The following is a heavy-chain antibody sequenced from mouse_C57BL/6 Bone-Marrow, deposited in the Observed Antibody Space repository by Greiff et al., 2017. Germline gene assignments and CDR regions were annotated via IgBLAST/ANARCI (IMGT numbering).Heavy chain of an antibody. CDR1: GYTFTSYT. V-gene: IGHV1-4*01. J-gene: IGHJ3*01. CDR3: ARGGRYYDEWFAN. CDR2: INPSSGYT. D-gene: IGHD2-4*01. Sequence: QVQLKESGAELSRPGASVKMSCKASGYTFTSYTMHWVKQRPGQGLEWIGYINPSSGYTKYKQKFKDKATLTADKSSSAAYMQLSSLTSEDSAVYYCARGGRYYDEWFANRRQAALDPVSA.